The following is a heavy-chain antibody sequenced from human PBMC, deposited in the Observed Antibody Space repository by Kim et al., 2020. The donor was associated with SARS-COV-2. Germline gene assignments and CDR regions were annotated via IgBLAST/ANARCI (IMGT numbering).Heavy chain of an antibody. Sequence: GGSLRLSCAASGFTFSSYSMNWVRQAPGKGLEWVSSISSSSSYIYYADSVKGRFTISRDNAKNSLYLQMNSLRAEDTAVYYCARSNSGQWLVHRRYYFDYWGQGTLVTVSS. CDR2: ISSSSSYI. V-gene: IGHV3-21*01. J-gene: IGHJ4*02. CDR3: ARSNSGQWLVHRRYYFDY. CDR1: GFTFSSYS. D-gene: IGHD6-19*01.